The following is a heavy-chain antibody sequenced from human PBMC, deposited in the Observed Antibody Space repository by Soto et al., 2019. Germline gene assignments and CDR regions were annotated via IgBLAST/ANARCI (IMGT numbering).Heavy chain of an antibody. CDR2: ISGDGGVT. CDR3: AKVVRYCNGGRCYQSHFDY. Sequence: GGSLRLSCAASGFTFSSSAMSWVRQAPGKGLEWVSGISGDGGVTYYADSVKGRFTISRDNSKNTLYLQMNSLRAEDTAAYYCAKVVRYCNGGRCYQSHFDYWGQANLVTVSS. J-gene: IGHJ4*02. D-gene: IGHD2-15*01. V-gene: IGHV3-23*01. CDR1: GFTFSSSA.